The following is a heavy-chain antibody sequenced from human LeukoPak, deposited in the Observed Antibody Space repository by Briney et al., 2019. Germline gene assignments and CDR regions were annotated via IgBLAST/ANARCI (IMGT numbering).Heavy chain of an antibody. J-gene: IGHJ6*03. CDR2: IKSKTDGGTT. D-gene: IGHD3-9*01. CDR1: GFTFSNAW. Sequence: GGSLRLSCAASGFTFSNAWMSWVRQAPGKGREWVGRIKSKTDGGTTDDAAPVKGRFTISRDDSKNTLYLQMNSLKTEDTAVYYCTTAGLTGYYYYYYYMDVWGKGTTVTVSS. V-gene: IGHV3-15*01. CDR3: TTAGLTGYYYYYYYMDV.